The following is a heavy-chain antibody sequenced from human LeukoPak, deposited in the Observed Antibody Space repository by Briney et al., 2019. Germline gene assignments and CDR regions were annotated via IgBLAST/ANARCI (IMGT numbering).Heavy chain of an antibody. V-gene: IGHV4-31*03. Sequence: PSQTLSLTCTVCGGFISSGGYYWSWIRQHPGKGLESIGYIDYSGGTYYNPSLNSRVAISVDTSKNQFSLKLSSVTAADTAVYYCARADWSSRYYSAFDIWGQGTMVTVSS. CDR3: ARADWSSRYYSAFDI. CDR1: GGFISSGGYY. CDR2: IDYSGGT. J-gene: IGHJ3*02. D-gene: IGHD3-22*01.